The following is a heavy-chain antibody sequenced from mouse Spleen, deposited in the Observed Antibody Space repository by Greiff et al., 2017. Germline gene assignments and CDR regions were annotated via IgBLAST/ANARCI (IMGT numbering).Heavy chain of an antibody. CDR3: AREATRYFDV. CDR1: GYSITSGYY. Sequence: ESGPGLVKPSQSLSLTCSVTGYSITSGYYWNWIRQFPGNKLEWMGYISYDGSNNYNPSLKNRISITRDTSKNQFFLKLNSVTTEDTATYYCAREATRYFDVWGAGTTVTVSS. V-gene: IGHV3-6*01. CDR2: ISYDGSN. J-gene: IGHJ1*01. D-gene: IGHD1-1*01.